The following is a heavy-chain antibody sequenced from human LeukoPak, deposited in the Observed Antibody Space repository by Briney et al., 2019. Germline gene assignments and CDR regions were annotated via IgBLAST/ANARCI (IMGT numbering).Heavy chain of an antibody. CDR2: ISPSGGST. CDR1: GYSFNSYY. V-gene: IGHV1-46*02. J-gene: IGHJ4*02. D-gene: IGHD4-17*01. CDR3: ARESYGEEDN. Sequence: VASVKVSCKASGYSFNSYYMHWVRQAPGQGLEWMGIISPSGGSTSYAQKFQGRVTMTRDTSTSTVYMELSSLRSEDTAVYYCARESYGEEDNWGQGTLVTVSS.